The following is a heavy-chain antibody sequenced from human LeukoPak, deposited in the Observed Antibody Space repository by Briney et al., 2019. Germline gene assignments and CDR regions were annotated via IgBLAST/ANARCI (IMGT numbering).Heavy chain of an antibody. D-gene: IGHD6-19*01. V-gene: IGHV3-64*01. CDR1: GFTFSSYA. Sequence: PGGSLRLSCAASGFTFSSYAMHWVRQAPGKGLEYVSAITRVGGSTFYANSVNGRITISRDNSKNMLFLQMGSLRTDDMAMNYCAKVVGYGSGWYYENWGQGTLVTVSS. CDR3: AKVVGYGSGWYYEN. J-gene: IGHJ4*02. CDR2: ITRVGGST.